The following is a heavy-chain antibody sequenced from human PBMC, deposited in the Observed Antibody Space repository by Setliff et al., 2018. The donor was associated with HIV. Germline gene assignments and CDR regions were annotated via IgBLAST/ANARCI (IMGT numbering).Heavy chain of an antibody. Sequence: PSETLSLTCTVSGYSISSGYYWSWIRQPAGKGLEWIGRIYTSGSTNYNPSLKSRVTMSLDTSKNRFSLQLTSVTAADTAVYYCARHRDGGTYPLDYWGQGTLVTVSS. J-gene: IGHJ4*02. CDR1: GYSISSGYY. CDR2: IYTSGST. CDR3: ARHRDGGTYPLDY. V-gene: IGHV4-61*02. D-gene: IGHD1-26*01.